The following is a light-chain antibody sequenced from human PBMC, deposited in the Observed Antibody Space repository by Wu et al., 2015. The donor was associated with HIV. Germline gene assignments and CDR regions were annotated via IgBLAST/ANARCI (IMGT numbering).Light chain of an antibody. V-gene: IGKV3-20*01. CDR2: ATS. CDR1: QSVSSSY. Sequence: EIVLTQSPGTLSLSPGERATLSCRASQSVSSSYLAWYQQKPGQSPRLLIYATSSRATGIPDRFSGSGSGTDFTLTITRLEPEDFAVYSCQQYGTSPLTFGGRDQGGDQT. CDR3: QQYGTSPLT. J-gene: IGKJ4*01.